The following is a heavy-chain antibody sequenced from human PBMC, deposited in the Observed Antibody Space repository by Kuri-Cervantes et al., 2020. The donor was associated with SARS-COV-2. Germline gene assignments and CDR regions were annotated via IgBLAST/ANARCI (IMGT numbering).Heavy chain of an antibody. V-gene: IGHV1-18*04. CDR1: GYTFTSYG. J-gene: IGHJ3*02. D-gene: IGHD6-13*01. CDR2: ISAYNGNT. Sequence: ASVKVSCKASGYTFTSYGISWVRQAPGQGLEWMGWISAYNGNTNYAQKLQGRVTITADESTSTAYMELSSLRSEDTAVYYCAREAPYSSSWSSAFDIWGQGTMVTVSS. CDR3: AREAPYSSSWSSAFDI.